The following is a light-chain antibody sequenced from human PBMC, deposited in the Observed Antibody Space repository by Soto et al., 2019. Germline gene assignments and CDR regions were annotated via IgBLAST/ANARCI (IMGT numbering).Light chain of an antibody. V-gene: IGKV3-15*01. Sequence: DIVMTQSPAPLSVSPGESATLSCKASQSVSSNLAWYQQKPGQAPRLLIYGASTRATGIPARFSGSGSGTECTLTISSLQSEDVAVYYCQQYNNWPLTFGGGTKVDI. CDR2: GAS. J-gene: IGKJ4*01. CDR1: QSVSSN. CDR3: QQYNNWPLT.